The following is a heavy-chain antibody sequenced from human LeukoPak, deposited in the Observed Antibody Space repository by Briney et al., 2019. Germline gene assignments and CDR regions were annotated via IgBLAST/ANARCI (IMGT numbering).Heavy chain of an antibody. V-gene: IGHV3-23*01. D-gene: IGHD3-10*01. J-gene: IGHJ4*02. CDR2: ICGSGGST. Sequence: GGSLRLSCAASGFTFSSYAMSWVRQAPGEGLEWVSVICGSGGSTYYADSVKGRFTISRDNSKNTLYLQMNSVRAEDTAVYYCARSRGGYGSGSHYFDYWGQGTLVTVSS. CDR3: ARSRGGYGSGSHYFDY. CDR1: GFTFSSYA.